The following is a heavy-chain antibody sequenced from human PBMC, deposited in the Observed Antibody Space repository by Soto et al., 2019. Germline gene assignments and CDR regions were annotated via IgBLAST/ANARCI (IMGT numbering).Heavy chain of an antibody. J-gene: IGHJ5*02. V-gene: IGHV3-21*01. Sequence: GGSLRLSCAASGFTFNNYNMNWVRQAPGKGLEWVSSISTTGAYIQYADSVKGRFTISRDNAKNSLYLQMNSLRAEDTAVYYCARDSSSWPIWFDPWGQGTLVTSPQ. CDR2: ISTTGAYI. CDR3: ARDSSSWPIWFDP. CDR1: GFTFNNYN. D-gene: IGHD6-13*01.